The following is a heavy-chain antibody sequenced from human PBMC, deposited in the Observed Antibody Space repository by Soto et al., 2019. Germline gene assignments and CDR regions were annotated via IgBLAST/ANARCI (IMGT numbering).Heavy chain of an antibody. CDR2: INRSGRX. J-gene: IGHJ3*02. CDR1: GXXXXXXX. D-gene: IGHD3-3*01. Sequence: QVQLQQWGTGLLKPSETLSLTCGVYGXXXXXXXXXXXXQPAVMGMEWIGEINRSGRXKSKSSLKSRDTISIDSSQTQLSXKTTSVTAADTPVYYCARWDYDFRDAFDIWGQGTMVSVSS. CDR3: ARWDYDFRDAFDI. V-gene: IGHV4-34*01.